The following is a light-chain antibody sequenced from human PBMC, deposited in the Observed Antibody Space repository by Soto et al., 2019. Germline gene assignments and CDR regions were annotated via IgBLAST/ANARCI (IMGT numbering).Light chain of an antibody. V-gene: IGKV3-15*01. Sequence: EIVMTQSPATLSVAPGERATISCRASQRISNNLAWYQQKPGQAPRLLIFGASTRATGIPARFSGSGSGTEFTLTISSLQSEDSAVYYCQQHNGWPLTFGGGTKVEIK. J-gene: IGKJ4*01. CDR1: QRISNN. CDR2: GAS. CDR3: QQHNGWPLT.